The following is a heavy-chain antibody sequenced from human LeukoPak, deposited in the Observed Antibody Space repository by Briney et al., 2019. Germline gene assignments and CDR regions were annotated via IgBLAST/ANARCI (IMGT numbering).Heavy chain of an antibody. Sequence: SETLSLTCTVSGGSISSYYWSWIRQPPGKGLEWIGYIYYSGSTNYNPSLKSRVTISVDTSKNQFSLKLSSVTAADTAVYYCAREGPSYDILTGYSVADAFDIWGQGTMVTVSS. D-gene: IGHD3-9*01. CDR3: AREGPSYDILTGYSVADAFDI. CDR1: GGSISSYY. V-gene: IGHV4-59*01. CDR2: IYYSGST. J-gene: IGHJ3*02.